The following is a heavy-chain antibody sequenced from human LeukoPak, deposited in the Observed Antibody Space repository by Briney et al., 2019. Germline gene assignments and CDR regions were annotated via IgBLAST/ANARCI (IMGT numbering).Heavy chain of an antibody. CDR2: IYDSGTT. D-gene: IGHD2/OR15-2a*01. CDR1: GGSSGNYY. Sequence: PSETLSLTCTVSGGSSGNYYWSWIRQPPGKGLEWIGYIYDSGTTNYNPSLKSRVTISVDMSKNQFSLKLSSVTAADTAVYYCARDFSAAFDIWGQGTMVTVSS. CDR3: ARDFSAAFDI. V-gene: IGHV4-59*01. J-gene: IGHJ3*02.